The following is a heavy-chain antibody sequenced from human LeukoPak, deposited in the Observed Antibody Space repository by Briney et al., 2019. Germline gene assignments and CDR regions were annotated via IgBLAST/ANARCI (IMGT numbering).Heavy chain of an antibody. CDR2: IYYSGST. Sequence: SETLSLTCTVSGGSISSYYWSWIRQPPGKGLEWIGYIYYSGSTNYNPSLKSRVTISIDTSKNQFSLKLSSVTAADTAVYYCARGDPLDYWGQGTLVTVSS. J-gene: IGHJ4*02. CDR1: GGSISSYY. V-gene: IGHV4-59*01. D-gene: IGHD3-16*01. CDR3: ARGDPLDY.